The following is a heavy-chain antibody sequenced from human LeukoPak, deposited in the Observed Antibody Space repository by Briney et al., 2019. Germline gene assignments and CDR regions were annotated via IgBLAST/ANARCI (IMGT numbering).Heavy chain of an antibody. CDR2: ITGNAGST. CDR1: GFTFSSYA. Sequence: QPGGSLRLFCAASGFTFSSYAMSWVRQAPGKGLEWVSTITGNAGSTFYADSVKGRFTISRDNSKNTLYLQMNSLRAEDTAVYYCANGGDLWPRTSFDYWGQGTPVTVSS. D-gene: IGHD3-16*01. CDR3: ANGGDLWPRTSFDY. J-gene: IGHJ4*02. V-gene: IGHV3-23*01.